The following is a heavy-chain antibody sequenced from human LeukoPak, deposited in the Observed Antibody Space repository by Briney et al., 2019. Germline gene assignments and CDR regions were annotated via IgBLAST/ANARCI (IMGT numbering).Heavy chain of an antibody. CDR2: IEQDGSEK. J-gene: IGHJ4*02. CDR1: GFTFSNYG. D-gene: IGHD6-19*01. V-gene: IGHV3-7*03. Sequence: GGSLRLSCAASGFTFSNYGMNWVRQAPGKGLEWVANIEQDGSEKYYVDSVKGRFTISRDNAKNSLYLQMNSLRAEDTAVYYCARGSGWYDYWGQGTLVTVSS. CDR3: ARGSGWYDY.